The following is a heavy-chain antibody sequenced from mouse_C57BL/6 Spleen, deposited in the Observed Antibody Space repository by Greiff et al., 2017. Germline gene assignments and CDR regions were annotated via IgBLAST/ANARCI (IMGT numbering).Heavy chain of an antibody. Sequence: QVQLQQSGAELARPGASVKLSCKASGYTFTSYGISWVKQRTGQGLEWIGEIYPRSGNTYYNEKFKGKATLTADKSSSTAYMELRSLPSEDSAVYCCARWDYDYEGHYFDYWGQGTTRTVSS. J-gene: IGHJ2*01. CDR2: IYPRSGNT. D-gene: IGHD2-4*01. V-gene: IGHV1-81*01. CDR1: GYTFTSYG. CDR3: ARWDYDYEGHYFDY.